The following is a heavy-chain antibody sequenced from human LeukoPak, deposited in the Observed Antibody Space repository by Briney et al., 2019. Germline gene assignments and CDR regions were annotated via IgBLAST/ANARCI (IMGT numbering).Heavy chain of an antibody. CDR2: FSDGGGRT. J-gene: IGHJ4*02. CDR1: GFTFSTNA. V-gene: IGHV3-23*01. CDR3: TKNQILDDSGSWYAF. Sequence: GGSLRLSCGASGFTFSTNAMSWVRQAPGEGLEWVSGFSDGGGRTFYAESVKGRFTVSRDNSKNTLYLRMNSLRAEDTAIYYCTKNQILDDSGSWYAFWGQGTLVTVSS. D-gene: IGHD6-13*01.